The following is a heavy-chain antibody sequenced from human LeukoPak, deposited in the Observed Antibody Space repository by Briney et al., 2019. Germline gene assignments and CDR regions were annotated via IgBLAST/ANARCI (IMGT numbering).Heavy chain of an antibody. CDR2: INPNSGGT. D-gene: IGHD3-10*01. V-gene: IGHV1-2*02. CDR1: GYTFTGYY. Sequence: ASVKVSCKASGYTFTGYYMHWVRQAPGQGLEWMGWINPNSGGTNYAQKFQGRVTMTRDTSISTAYMELSRLRSDDTAVYHCAGSLAYYGSGSPLYYYYMDVWGKGTTVTVSS. CDR3: AGSLAYYGSGSPLYYYYMDV. J-gene: IGHJ6*03.